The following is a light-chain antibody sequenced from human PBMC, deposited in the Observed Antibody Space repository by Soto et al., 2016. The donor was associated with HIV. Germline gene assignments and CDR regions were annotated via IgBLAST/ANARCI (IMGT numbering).Light chain of an antibody. CDR3: QSADFYWSFMFL. V-gene: IGLV3-25*03. CDR1: SLPRQY. J-gene: IGLJ3*02. CDR2: KNN. Sequence: SYELTQPPSVSVSPGQTATITCSGDSLPRQYAFWYQQKPGQAPVMIAYKNNQRPSGVPERFSGSTSGTTITLTISRVQAEDEADYYCQSADFYWSFMFLFGGGTKLTVL.